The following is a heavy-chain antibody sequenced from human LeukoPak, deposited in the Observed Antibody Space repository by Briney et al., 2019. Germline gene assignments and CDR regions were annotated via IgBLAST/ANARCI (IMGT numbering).Heavy chain of an antibody. J-gene: IGHJ4*02. CDR3: ANEIRPNDY. CDR1: DFDFSSHA. CDR2: IGISGTKT. D-gene: IGHD4-17*01. V-gene: IGHV3-23*01. Sequence: PGGSLRLSCAASDFDFSSHAMTWARQAPGKGLEWVSAIGISGTKTYYGDSVKGRFLISRDNSKNTLYLQMNSLRVEDTAVYFCANEIRPNDYWGQGTLVTVAS.